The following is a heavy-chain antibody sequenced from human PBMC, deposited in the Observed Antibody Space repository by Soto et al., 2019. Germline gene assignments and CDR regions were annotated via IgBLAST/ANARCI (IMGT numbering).Heavy chain of an antibody. V-gene: IGHV1-18*04. Sequence: SVKVSCKASGYSFATYGITWVRQAPGQAFEWLGWINPYNGNTNYAQNLHGRVTVTPDTSTGTAYMELRSLSADDTAVYYCARVWYYYDRSGYSAYYFDSWGQGTLVTVSS. CDR3: ARVWYYYDRSGYSAYYFDS. D-gene: IGHD3-22*01. CDR1: GYSFATYG. CDR2: INPYNGNT. J-gene: IGHJ4*02.